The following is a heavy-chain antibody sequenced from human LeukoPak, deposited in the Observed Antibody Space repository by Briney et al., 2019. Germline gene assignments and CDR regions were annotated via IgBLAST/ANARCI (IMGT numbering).Heavy chain of an antibody. CDR1: GYTFTGYY. V-gene: IGHV1-2*02. Sequence: ASVKVSCKASGYTFTGYYMHWVRQAPGQGLEWMGWINPNSGGTNYAQKFQGRVTMTRDTSISTAYMELSRLRSDDTAVYYCARDPDPRSSSLFFDYWGQGTLVTVSS. CDR3: ARDPDPRSSSLFFDY. CDR2: INPNSGGT. D-gene: IGHD6-6*01. J-gene: IGHJ4*02.